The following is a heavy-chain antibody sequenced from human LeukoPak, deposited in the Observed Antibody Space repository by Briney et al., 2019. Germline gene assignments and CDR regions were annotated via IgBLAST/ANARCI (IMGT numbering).Heavy chain of an antibody. CDR3: ARSNAFDF. CDR1: GFTFGGFW. Sequence: GGSLRLSCAASGFTFGGFWMSWVRQAPGKGLEWVANIKYDGSEKSYVDSVKGRFTISRDNAKNSLFPQMNSLRVEDTAIYYCARSNAFDFWGQGTMVTVSS. V-gene: IGHV3-7*01. CDR2: IKYDGSEK. J-gene: IGHJ3*01.